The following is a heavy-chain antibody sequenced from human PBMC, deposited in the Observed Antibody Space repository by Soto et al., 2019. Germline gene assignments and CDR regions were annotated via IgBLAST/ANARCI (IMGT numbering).Heavy chain of an antibody. V-gene: IGHV3-23*01. Sequence: WGSLRLSCVVSGLSLNNYAIAFFRHAPWKWLEFVSTIDVLDGAWYSDSVRGRLAISRDVSRNTVYLQMSSLRVEDTAIYFCSDWRAGGPVNLDHWGPGTRVTVSS. CDR2: IDVLDGA. J-gene: IGHJ4*02. D-gene: IGHD2-15*01. CDR3: SDWRAGGPVNLDH. CDR1: GLSLNNYA.